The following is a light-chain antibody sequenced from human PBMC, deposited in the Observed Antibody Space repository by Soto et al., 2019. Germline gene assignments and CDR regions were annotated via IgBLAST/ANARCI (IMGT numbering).Light chain of an antibody. CDR2: DDD. J-gene: IGLJ1*01. Sequence: QSVLTQPPSVSAAPGQRVTISCSGSSSNIGGNSVSWYQQLPGTAPKLLIYDDDKRPSGIPDRFSGSKSGTSATLGITGFQTGDEADHYCGSWDSSSDHYVFAAGTKVTVL. CDR3: GSWDSSSDHYV. V-gene: IGLV1-51*01. CDR1: SSNIGGNS.